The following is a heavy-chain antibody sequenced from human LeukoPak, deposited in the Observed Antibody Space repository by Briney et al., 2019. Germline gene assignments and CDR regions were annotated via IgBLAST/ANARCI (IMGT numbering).Heavy chain of an antibody. CDR3: ARDRKGIAAAARGFDY. CDR2: ISYDGSNK. CDR1: GFTFSSYA. D-gene: IGHD6-13*01. J-gene: IGHJ4*02. V-gene: IGHV3-30-3*01. Sequence: PGGSLRLSCAASGFTFSSYAMHWVRQAPGKGLEWVAVISYDGSNKYYADSVKGRFTISRDNSKNTLYLQMNSLRAEDTAVYYCARDRKGIAAAARGFDYWGQGTLVTVSS.